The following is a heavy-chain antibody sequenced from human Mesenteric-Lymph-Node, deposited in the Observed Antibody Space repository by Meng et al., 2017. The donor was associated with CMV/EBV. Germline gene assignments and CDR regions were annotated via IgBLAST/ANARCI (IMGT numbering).Heavy chain of an antibody. CDR3: AKDMGAAALDYYDYGMDV. CDR2: VSWNSVTI. CDR1: GFTFGDYA. D-gene: IGHD6-13*01. Sequence: GGSLRLSCAASGFTFGDYAMHWVRQAPGKGLEWVSGVSWNSVTIGYADSVKGRFTISRDNAKNSLYLQMNSLRAEDTALYYCAKDMGAAALDYYDYGMDVWGQGTTVTVSS. V-gene: IGHV3-9*01. J-gene: IGHJ6*02.